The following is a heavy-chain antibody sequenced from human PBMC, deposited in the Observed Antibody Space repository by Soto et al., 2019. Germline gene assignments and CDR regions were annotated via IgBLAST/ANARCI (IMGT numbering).Heavy chain of an antibody. CDR2: IIPIFGTA. J-gene: IGHJ6*02. Sequence: QVQLVQSGAEVKKPGSSVKVSCKASGGTFSSYAISWVRQAPGQGLEWMGGIIPIFGTANYAQKFQGRVTSTADDATSPAYMELSSVRAEDTAVYYCARACSGGSCYELDYYYYYGMDVWGQGTTVTVSS. D-gene: IGHD2-15*01. V-gene: IGHV1-69*12. CDR3: ARACSGGSCYELDYYYYYGMDV. CDR1: GGTFSSYA.